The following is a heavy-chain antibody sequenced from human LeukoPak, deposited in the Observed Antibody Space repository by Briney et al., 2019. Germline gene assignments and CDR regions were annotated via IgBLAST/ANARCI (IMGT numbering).Heavy chain of an antibody. V-gene: IGHV4-59*08. CDR2: IYYSGST. CDR1: GGSISSYY. Sequence: PSETLSLTCTVSGGSISSYYWSWIRQPPGKGLEWIANIYYSGSTNYNPSLKSRVTISVDTSKNQFSLKLSSVTAADTAVYYCARRNILTEGEAFDIWGQGTMVTVSS. CDR3: ARRNILTEGEAFDI. D-gene: IGHD3-9*01. J-gene: IGHJ3*02.